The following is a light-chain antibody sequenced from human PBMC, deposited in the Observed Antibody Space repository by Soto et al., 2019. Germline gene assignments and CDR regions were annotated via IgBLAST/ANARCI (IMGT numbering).Light chain of an antibody. CDR2: EVT. V-gene: IGLV2-8*01. Sequence: QSVLTQPPSASGSPGQSVTISCTGTSNDVGNYKYVTWYQQLPGKAPKVMIYEVTKRPSGVPDRFSGSKSGNTASLTVSGLQAEDEADYYCSSYAGSDNVVFGGGTKLTVL. CDR1: SNDVGNYKY. CDR3: SSYAGSDNVV. J-gene: IGLJ2*01.